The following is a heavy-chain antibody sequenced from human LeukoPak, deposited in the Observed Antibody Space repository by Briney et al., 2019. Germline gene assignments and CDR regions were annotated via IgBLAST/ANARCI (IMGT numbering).Heavy chain of an antibody. CDR2: IYYSGST. Sequence: PSQTLSLTCTVSGGSISSSSYYWGWIRQPPGKGLEWIGSIYYSGSTYYNPSLKSRVTISVDTSKNQFSLKLSSVTAADTAVYYCSVSREDYYYGMDVWGQGTTVTVSS. CDR1: GGSISSSSYY. CDR3: SVSREDYYYGMDV. J-gene: IGHJ6*02. V-gene: IGHV4-39*07.